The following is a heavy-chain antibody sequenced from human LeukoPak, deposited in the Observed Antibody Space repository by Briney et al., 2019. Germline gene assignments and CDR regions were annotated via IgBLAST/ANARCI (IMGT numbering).Heavy chain of an antibody. Sequence: GGSLRLSRAASGFAFSSHWMSWVRQAPGKGLEWVANIKQDGSAMDYGDSVKGRFTISRDNAKNSLFLQMNSLRVEDTAVYYCARDEIWGQGTLVTVSS. J-gene: IGHJ4*02. CDR3: ARDEI. CDR2: IKQDGSAM. CDR1: GFAFSSHW. V-gene: IGHV3-7*04.